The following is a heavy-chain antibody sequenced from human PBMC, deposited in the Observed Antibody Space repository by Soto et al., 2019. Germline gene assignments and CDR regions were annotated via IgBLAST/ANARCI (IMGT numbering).Heavy chain of an antibody. CDR2: IYDSGGT. CDR3: ARRGGGSGSSWNFDY. D-gene: IGHD6-13*01. Sequence: QVQLQESGPGLVKPSETLSLTCTVSGGSISSYYWSWIRQPPGKGLEWIGSIYDSGGTNNNPALKSRVTISVDTSKNQFSLKLSSVTAADTAVYYCARRGGGSGSSWNFDYWGQGTLVTVSS. CDR1: GGSISSYY. V-gene: IGHV4-59*08. J-gene: IGHJ4*02.